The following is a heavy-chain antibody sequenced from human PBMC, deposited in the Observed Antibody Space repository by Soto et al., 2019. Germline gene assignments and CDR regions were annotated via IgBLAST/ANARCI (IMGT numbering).Heavy chain of an antibody. CDR2: IYHSGST. Sequence: SETLSLTCTVSGGSISSYFWSWIRKPPGKGLEWIGYIYHSGSTNYNPSLKSRVAISVDKPKNQFSLKLSSVTAADTAVYYCARQRGYYVDYWGQGTLVTVSS. J-gene: IGHJ4*02. V-gene: IGHV4-59*12. D-gene: IGHD3-22*01. CDR3: ARQRGYYVDY. CDR1: GGSISSYF.